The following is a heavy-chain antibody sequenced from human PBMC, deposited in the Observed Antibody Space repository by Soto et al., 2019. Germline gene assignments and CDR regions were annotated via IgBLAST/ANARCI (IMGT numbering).Heavy chain of an antibody. Sequence: SETLSLTCTVSGGSVSSGSYFWGWIRQPPGKGLEWIGYIYYSGSTNYNPSLKSRVTISVDTSKNQFSLKLSSVTAADTAVYYCARDEGRYYDSTGYDFDYWGQVTLVTVYS. CDR3: ARDEGRYYDSTGYDFDY. D-gene: IGHD3-22*01. V-gene: IGHV4-61*01. CDR1: GGSVSSGSYF. CDR2: IYYSGST. J-gene: IGHJ4*02.